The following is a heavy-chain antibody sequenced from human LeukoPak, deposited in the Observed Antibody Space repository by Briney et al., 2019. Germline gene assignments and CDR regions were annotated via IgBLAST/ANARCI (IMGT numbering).Heavy chain of an antibody. V-gene: IGHV4-39*01. CDR2: IYYSGST. J-gene: IGHJ6*03. CDR3: ARSRVVPAAMAPGYYYYMDV. CDR1: AGSISSSSYY. Sequence: PSETLSLTCTVSAGSISSSSYYWGWIRQPPGKGLEWIGTIYYSGSTYYNPSLKSRVTISVDTSKNQFSLKLSSVTAADTAVYYCARSRVVPAAMAPGYYYYMDVWGKGTTVTISS. D-gene: IGHD2-2*01.